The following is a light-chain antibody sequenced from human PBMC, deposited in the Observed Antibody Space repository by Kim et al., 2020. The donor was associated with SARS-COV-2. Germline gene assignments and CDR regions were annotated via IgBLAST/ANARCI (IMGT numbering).Light chain of an antibody. CDR1: QSISSN. V-gene: IGKV3-15*01. CDR2: DAS. CDR3: QQYAYWRA. J-gene: IGKJ5*01. Sequence: YVSPGERATLSCRASQSISSNLAWYQQKPGQAPRVLIYDASARATGIPARFSGSGSGTDFTLTISNVQSEDFAVYYCQQYAYWRAFGQGTRLEIK.